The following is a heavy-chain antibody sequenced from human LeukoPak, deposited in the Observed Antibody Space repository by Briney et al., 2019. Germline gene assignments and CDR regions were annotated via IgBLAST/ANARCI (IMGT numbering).Heavy chain of an antibody. CDR1: GGTFSNYA. Sequence: SVKVSCKASGGTFSNYAVIWVRQAPGQGFEWMGRIIPTLGITNRAQKFQDRVTISADTSSSTAYMELSDLRFEDTAVYYCARDPGKFGDSLRPSGLDHWGQGTLVTVSS. J-gene: IGHJ4*02. CDR2: IIPTLGIT. CDR3: ARDPGKFGDSLRPSGLDH. V-gene: IGHV1-69*04. D-gene: IGHD3-16*01.